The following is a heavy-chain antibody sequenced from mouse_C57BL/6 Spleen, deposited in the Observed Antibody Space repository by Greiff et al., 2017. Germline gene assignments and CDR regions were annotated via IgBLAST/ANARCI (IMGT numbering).Heavy chain of an antibody. V-gene: IGHV1-69*01. Sequence: QVQLQQPGAELVMPGASVKLSCKASGYTFTSYWMHWVKQRPGQGLEWIGEIDPSDSYTNYNQKFKGQSPLTVTQSSRHSYMQVSSVTSSGSAVYYCARAEGYDYDGGYYASDYGGQGTSVTVAS. CDR1: GYTFTSYW. D-gene: IGHD2-4*01. J-gene: IGHJ4*01. CDR2: IDPSDSYT. CDR3: ARAEGYDYDGGYYASDY.